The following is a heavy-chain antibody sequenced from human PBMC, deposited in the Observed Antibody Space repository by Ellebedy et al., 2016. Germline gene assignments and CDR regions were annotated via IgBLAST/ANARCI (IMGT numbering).Heavy chain of an antibody. Sequence: GGSLRLSXAASGFTFSSYAMSWVRQAPGKGLEWVSAISGSGGSTYYADSVKGRFTISRDNSKNTLYLQMNSLRAENTAVYYCAKDPMDTAMVEDYWGQGTLVTVSS. D-gene: IGHD5-18*01. CDR1: GFTFSSYA. V-gene: IGHV3-23*01. J-gene: IGHJ4*02. CDR3: AKDPMDTAMVEDY. CDR2: ISGSGGST.